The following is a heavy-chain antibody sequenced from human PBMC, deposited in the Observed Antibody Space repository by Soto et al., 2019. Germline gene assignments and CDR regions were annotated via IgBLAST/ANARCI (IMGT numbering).Heavy chain of an antibody. J-gene: IGHJ4*02. CDR1: GYTLSDYQ. Sequence: QVQLGQSGIEVKKPGASLHLSCKASGYTLSDYQMHCVRQATGQGLEWMGVFKPHDGTTFYAQRFNGRVTMNRASSTNTIYMDLSSLAFEYTAIYYSVRETGGFEDWGQGTLVTVSS. V-gene: IGHV1-46*01. CDR2: FKPHDGTT. D-gene: IGHD3-10*01. CDR3: VRETGGFED.